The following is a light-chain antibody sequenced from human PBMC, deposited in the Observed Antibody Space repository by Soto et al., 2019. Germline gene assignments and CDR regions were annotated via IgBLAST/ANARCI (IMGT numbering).Light chain of an antibody. CDR2: GAS. V-gene: IGKV3-20*01. CDR1: QSVLYSSNSHNY. CDR3: QQYGSSPIT. Sequence: IVMAQSPDSLAVSLGERATIHCRSSQSVLYSSNSHNYLAWYQQKPGQAPRLLIYGASSRATGIPDRFSGSGSGTDFTLTISRLEPEDFAVYYCQQYGSSPITFGQGTRLEIK. J-gene: IGKJ5*01.